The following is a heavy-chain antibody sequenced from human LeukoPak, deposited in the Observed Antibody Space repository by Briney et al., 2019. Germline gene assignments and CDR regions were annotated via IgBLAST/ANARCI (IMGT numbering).Heavy chain of an antibody. J-gene: IGHJ4*02. CDR3: ASPGWFGELSFDY. CDR2: IDEGGSNA. D-gene: IGHD3-10*01. CDR1: GFTFSNHW. V-gene: IGHV3-74*03. Sequence: GGSLRLSCAASGFTFSNHWMHWVRQAPGKGLVWVSRIDEGGSNAMYADSVKGRFSISRDNAKNTVNLQMNSLRAEDTAVYYCASPGWFGELSFDYWGQGTLVTVSS.